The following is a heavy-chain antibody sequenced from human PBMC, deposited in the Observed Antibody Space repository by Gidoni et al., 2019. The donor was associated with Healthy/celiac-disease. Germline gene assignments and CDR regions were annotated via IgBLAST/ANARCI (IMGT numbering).Heavy chain of an antibody. CDR3: SRDDSGGWFQFDP. D-gene: IGHD6-19*01. CDR2: LNPHSGVT. Sequence: QVQLMQSGAEVKKPGAAVKVSCKASEYNSTDYYLHWVRQAPGQGLELMGWLNPHSGVTNSAQKFQGRVTMTRDTSISTAYMELSSLTSDDTAVYYCSRDDSGGWFQFDPWGQGTLVTVSS. CDR1: EYNSTDYY. J-gene: IGHJ5*02. V-gene: IGHV1-2*02.